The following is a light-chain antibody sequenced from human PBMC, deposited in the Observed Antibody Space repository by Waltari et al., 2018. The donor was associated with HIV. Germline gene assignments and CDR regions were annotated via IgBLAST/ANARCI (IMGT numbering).Light chain of an antibody. CDR1: SSNIGNNA. Sequence: QSVLTQPPSVSEAPRQRVTISCSGSSSNIGNNAVNWYQQVPGKAPKLLIYYDDRLSSGVPDRFSGSKSGTSASLARRGLQSEDEADYYCAAWDDSLNGYVFGSGTKVTVL. CDR3: AAWDDSLNGYV. J-gene: IGLJ1*01. V-gene: IGLV1-36*01. CDR2: YDD.